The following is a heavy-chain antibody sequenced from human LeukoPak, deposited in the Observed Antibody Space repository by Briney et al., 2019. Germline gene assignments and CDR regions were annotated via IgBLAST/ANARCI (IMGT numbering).Heavy chain of an antibody. CDR2: IYHSGST. CDR1: GGSISSSNW. CDR3: AREGGNVVRGGYYFDF. Sequence: SETLSLTCAVSGGSISSSNWWSWVRQPPGKGLEWIGEIYHSGSTEYNPSLKSRVTISVDTSKNQFSLKLSSVTAADTAVYYCAREGGNVVRGGYYFDFWGQGTLVTVSS. J-gene: IGHJ4*02. D-gene: IGHD3-16*01. V-gene: IGHV4-4*02.